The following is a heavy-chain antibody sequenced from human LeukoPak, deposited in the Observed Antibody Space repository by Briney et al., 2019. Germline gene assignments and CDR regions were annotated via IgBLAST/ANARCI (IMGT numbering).Heavy chain of an antibody. CDR3: ARDYGGNDAFDI. J-gene: IGHJ3*02. V-gene: IGHV3-21*01. CDR2: ISSSSSYI. CDR1: GFTFSSYS. Sequence: GGSLRLSCAASGFTFSSYSMNWVRQAPGKGLEWVSSISSSSSYIYYTDSVKGRFTISRDNAKKSLYLQMNSLRAEETAVYYCARDYGGNDAFDIWGQGTMVTVSS. D-gene: IGHD4-23*01.